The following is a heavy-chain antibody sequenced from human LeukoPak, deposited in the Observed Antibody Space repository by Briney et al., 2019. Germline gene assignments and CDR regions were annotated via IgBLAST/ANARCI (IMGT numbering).Heavy chain of an antibody. V-gene: IGHV4-59*11. CDR1: GGSISPHY. Sequence: SETLSLTCTVSGGSISPHYWTWMRQPPGKGLEWIGYVYYNGLTSYNASLRRRLILSVDTARNQVSLKLTSVTAADTAVYYCTREVSTVTFDYWGQGTLVTVSS. J-gene: IGHJ4*02. CDR2: VYYNGLT. D-gene: IGHD4-17*01. CDR3: TREVSTVTFDY.